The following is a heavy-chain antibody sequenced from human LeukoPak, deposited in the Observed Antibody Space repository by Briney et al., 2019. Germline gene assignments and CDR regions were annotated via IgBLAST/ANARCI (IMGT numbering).Heavy chain of an antibody. CDR1: GFTFSSYG. V-gene: IGHV3-33*01. J-gene: IGHJ6*02. CDR3: ARERIAVAGTRGYYYYYYGMDV. Sequence: PGGSLRLSCAASGFTFSSYGMHWVRQAPGKGLEWVAVIWYDGSNKYYADSVKGRFTISRDNSKNTLYLQMNSLRAEDTAVYYCARERIAVAGTRGYYYYYYGMDVWGQGTTVTVSS. D-gene: IGHD6-19*01. CDR2: IWYDGSNK.